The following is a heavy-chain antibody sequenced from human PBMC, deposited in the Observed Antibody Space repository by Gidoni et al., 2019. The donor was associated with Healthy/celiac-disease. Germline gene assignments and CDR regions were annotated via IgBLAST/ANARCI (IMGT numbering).Heavy chain of an antibody. J-gene: IGHJ5*02. D-gene: IGHD2-2*02. Sequence: QVQLQQWGAGLLKPSETLSLTCAVYGGSFSGYYWSWIRQPPGTGLEWIGEINHSGSTNYNPSLKSRVTISVDTSKNQFSLKLSSVTAADTAVYYFARAMTEVGYCSSTSCYIFWGWFDPWGQGTLVTVSS. CDR3: ARAMTEVGYCSSTSCYIFWGWFDP. V-gene: IGHV4-34*01. CDR1: GGSFSGYY. CDR2: INHSGST.